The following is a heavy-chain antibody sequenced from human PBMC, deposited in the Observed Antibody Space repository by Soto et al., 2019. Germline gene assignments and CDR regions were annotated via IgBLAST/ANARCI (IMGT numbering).Heavy chain of an antibody. J-gene: IGHJ4*02. D-gene: IGHD3-10*01. Sequence: GSLRLSCAASGFTFSSYGMHWVRQAPGKGLEWGEVIWYDGSNKYYADSVKGRFTISRDNSKNTLYLQMNSLRAEDTAVYYCASFSYGSGSYLGYWGQGTLVTVSS. CDR1: GFTFSSYG. V-gene: IGHV3-33*01. CDR3: ASFSYGSGSYLGY. CDR2: IWYDGSNK.